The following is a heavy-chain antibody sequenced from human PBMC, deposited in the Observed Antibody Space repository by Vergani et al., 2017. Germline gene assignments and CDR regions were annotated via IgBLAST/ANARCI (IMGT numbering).Heavy chain of an antibody. V-gene: IGHV4-39*01. Sequence: QLQLQESGPGLVKPSETLSLTCTVSGGSISSSSYYWGWIRQPPGKGLEWIGSIYYSGSTYYNPSLKSRVTISVDTSKNQFSLKLSSVTAADTAVYYCARAHTTVTTPYYFDYWGQGTLVTVSS. D-gene: IGHD4-11*01. J-gene: IGHJ4*02. CDR1: GGSISSSSYY. CDR3: ARAHTTVTTPYYFDY. CDR2: IYYSGST.